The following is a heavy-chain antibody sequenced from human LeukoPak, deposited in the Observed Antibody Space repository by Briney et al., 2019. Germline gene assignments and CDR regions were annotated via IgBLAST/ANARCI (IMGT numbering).Heavy chain of an antibody. V-gene: IGHV4-34*01. J-gene: IGHJ2*01. CDR1: GGSFSGYY. CDR3: ARGRDSSSWYPSYWYFDL. Sequence: SETLSLTCAVYGGSFSGYYWSWIRQPPGKGLEWIGEINHSGSTNYNPSLKSRVTISVDTSKNQFSLKLSSVTAADTAVYYCARGRDSSSWYPSYWYFDLWGRGTLVTVSS. CDR2: INHSGST. D-gene: IGHD6-13*01.